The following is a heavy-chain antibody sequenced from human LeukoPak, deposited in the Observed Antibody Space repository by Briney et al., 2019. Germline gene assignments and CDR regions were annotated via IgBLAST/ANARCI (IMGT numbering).Heavy chain of an antibody. J-gene: IGHJ3*01. CDR3: AREALGRSGAFDL. V-gene: IGHV1-8*03. CDR1: GYTFTTYD. D-gene: IGHD1-26*01. Sequence: ASVKVSCKASGYTFTTYDINWVRQSPGQGLEWMGWMNPNSGDTGYSQTFQDRVTFTRNPSIGAAYMELSSLTLEDTAVYYCAREALGRSGAFDLWGQGTIVTVSS. CDR2: MNPNSGDT.